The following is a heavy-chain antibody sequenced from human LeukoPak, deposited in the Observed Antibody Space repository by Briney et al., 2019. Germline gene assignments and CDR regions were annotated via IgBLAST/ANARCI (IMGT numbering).Heavy chain of an antibody. CDR1: GGSISSSNW. Sequence: TSETLSLTCGVSGGSISSSNWWSWVRQPPGKGLEWIGEINHSGSTNYNPSLKSRVIISVDTSKNQFSLKLTSVTAADTAVYYCARRRYLAAAGIDYWGQGTLVTVSS. J-gene: IGHJ4*02. CDR3: ARRRYLAAAGIDY. V-gene: IGHV4-4*02. CDR2: INHSGST. D-gene: IGHD6-13*01.